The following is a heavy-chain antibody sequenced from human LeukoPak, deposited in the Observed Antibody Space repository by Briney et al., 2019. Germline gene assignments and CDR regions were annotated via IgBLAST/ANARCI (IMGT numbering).Heavy chain of an antibody. J-gene: IGHJ6*02. CDR1: GVPISSDY. V-gene: IGHV4-34*01. CDR3: ARMDYRKIYDYYAMDI. D-gene: IGHD4-11*01. Sequence: SETLSLTCTVSGVPISSDYWNWIRQSPGRGLEWIGEINHSGSTNYNPSLKSRVTISVDTSKNQFSLKLSSVTAADTAVYYCARMDYRKIYDYYAMDIWGQGTTVTVSS. CDR2: INHSGST.